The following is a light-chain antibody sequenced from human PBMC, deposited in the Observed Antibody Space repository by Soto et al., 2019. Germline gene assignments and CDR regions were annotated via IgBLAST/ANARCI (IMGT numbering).Light chain of an antibody. J-gene: IGLJ1*01. V-gene: IGLV1-40*01. CDR1: SSNIGAGFD. Sequence: QSVLTQPPSVSGAPGQRVILSCTGNSSNIGAGFDVHWYQQVPGSAPTLLIYGNTHRPTGVPDRFSGSKGGTSASLTITGLQAVVEADYYCQSYDISLRGNVFGPGTKLTVL. CDR3: QSYDISLRGNV. CDR2: GNT.